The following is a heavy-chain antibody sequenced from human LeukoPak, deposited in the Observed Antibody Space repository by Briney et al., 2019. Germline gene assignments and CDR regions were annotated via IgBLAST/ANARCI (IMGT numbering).Heavy chain of an antibody. Sequence: PGGSLRLSCAASGFTFSSYAMSWVRQAPGKGLEWVAFIRYDGSNKYYADSVKGRFTISRDNSKNTLYLQMNSLRAEDTAVYYCATPRTLYCSSTSCYTVGAFDIWGQGTMVTVSS. CDR2: IRYDGSNK. V-gene: IGHV3-30*02. CDR1: GFTFSSYA. CDR3: ATPRTLYCSSTSCYTVGAFDI. D-gene: IGHD2-2*02. J-gene: IGHJ3*02.